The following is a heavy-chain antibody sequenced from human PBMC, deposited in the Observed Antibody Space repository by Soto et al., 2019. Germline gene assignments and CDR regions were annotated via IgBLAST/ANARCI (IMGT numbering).Heavy chain of an antibody. CDR3: ARAPKYSSGFDP. V-gene: IGHV1-8*01. J-gene: IGHJ5*02. Sequence: QVQLVQSGAEVKKPGASVKVSCKSSGYTFTSYDINWVRQATGQGLEWMGWMNPNSGNTGYAQKFQGRVTMTRNTSISTAYMELSSLRSEETAVYYCARAPKYSSGFDPWGQGTLVTVSS. CDR1: GYTFTSYD. CDR2: MNPNSGNT. D-gene: IGHD6-25*01.